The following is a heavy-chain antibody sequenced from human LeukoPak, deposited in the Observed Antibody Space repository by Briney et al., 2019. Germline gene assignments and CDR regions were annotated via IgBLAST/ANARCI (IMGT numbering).Heavy chain of an antibody. Sequence: GGSLRLSCAASGFTFSSYWMSWVRQAPGKGLEWVANIKQDGSEKYYVDSVKGRFTISRDNAKNSLYLQMNSLRAEDTPVYYCASGLRYFDWSLDVWGQGTTVTVSS. CDR1: GFTFSSYW. J-gene: IGHJ6*02. CDR2: IKQDGSEK. V-gene: IGHV3-7*01. CDR3: ASGLRYFDWSLDV. D-gene: IGHD3-9*01.